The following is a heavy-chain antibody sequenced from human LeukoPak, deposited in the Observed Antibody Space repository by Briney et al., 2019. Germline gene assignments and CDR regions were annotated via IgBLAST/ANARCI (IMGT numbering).Heavy chain of an antibody. J-gene: IGHJ4*02. CDR2: ISSSSSYI. Sequence: PGGSLRLSCAASGFTFSSYSMNWVRQAPGKGLEWVSSISSSSSYIYYADSVKGRFTISGDNAKNSLYLQMNSLRAEDTAVYYCARTYYDFWSGYYWSFDYWGQGTLVTVSS. V-gene: IGHV3-21*04. CDR3: ARTYYDFWSGYYWSFDY. D-gene: IGHD3-3*01. CDR1: GFTFSSYS.